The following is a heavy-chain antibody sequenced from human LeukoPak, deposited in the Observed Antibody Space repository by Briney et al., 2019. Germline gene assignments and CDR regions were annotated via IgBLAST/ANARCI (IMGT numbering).Heavy chain of an antibody. CDR2: ITDSGGST. CDR1: GFTFSTYA. Sequence: GGSLRLSCSASGFTFSTYAMHWVRQAPGKGLEWVSAITDSGGSTFYADSVKGRFTISRDNSRNTLSVQMNSLRAEDTAVYYCVKDYGPKQLVFFDSWGQGTLVTVSS. CDR3: VKDYGPKQLVFFDS. D-gene: IGHD6-13*01. J-gene: IGHJ4*02. V-gene: IGHV3-23*01.